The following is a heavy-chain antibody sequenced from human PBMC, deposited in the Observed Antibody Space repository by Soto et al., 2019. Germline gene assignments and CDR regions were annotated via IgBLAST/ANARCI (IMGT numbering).Heavy chain of an antibody. V-gene: IGHV3-15*01. CDR1: GFTFSNAW. CDR2: IKSKTDGGTT. Sequence: PGGSLRLSCAASGFTFSNAWMSWVRQAPGKGLEWVGRIKSKTDGGTTDYAAPVKGRFTISRDDSKNTLYLQMNSLKTEDTAVYYCTTDXYSYFPGYYYYYYGMDVWGQGTTVTVSS. CDR3: TTDXYSYFPGYYYYYYGMDV. J-gene: IGHJ6*02. D-gene: IGHD5-18*01.